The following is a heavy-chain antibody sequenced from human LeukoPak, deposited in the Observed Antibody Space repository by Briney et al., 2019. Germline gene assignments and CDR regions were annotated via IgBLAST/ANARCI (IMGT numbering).Heavy chain of an antibody. CDR2: INHSGST. CDR3: ARGRAYGGNSIIWFFDL. V-gene: IGHV4-34*01. CDR1: GGSFSACY. J-gene: IGHJ2*01. D-gene: IGHD4-23*01. Sequence: TSETLSLTCAVYGGSFSACYWSWIPQPPGKGLEWIGEINHSGSTNYNPSLESRVTISVDTSRNQFSLKLRSVTAADTAMFYCARGRAYGGNSIIWFFDLWGRGTLVTVSS.